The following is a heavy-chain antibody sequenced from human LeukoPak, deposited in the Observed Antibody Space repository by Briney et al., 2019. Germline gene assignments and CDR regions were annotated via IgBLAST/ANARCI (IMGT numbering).Heavy chain of an antibody. V-gene: IGHV4-4*02. CDR1: GGSISSSNW. CDR2: IYHSGST. CDR3: ARDGIQLDYYYGMDV. D-gene: IGHD5-18*01. J-gene: IGHJ6*04. Sequence: PSGTPSLTCAVSGGSISSSNWWSWVRPPPGKGLEWIGEIYHSGSTNYNPSLKSRVTISVDKSKNQFSLKLSSVTAADTAVYYCARDGIQLDYYYGMDVWGKGTTVTVSS.